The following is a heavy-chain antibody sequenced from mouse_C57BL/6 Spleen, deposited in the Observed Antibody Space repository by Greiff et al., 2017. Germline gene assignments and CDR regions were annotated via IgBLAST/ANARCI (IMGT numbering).Heavy chain of an antibody. CDR2: ISSGGSYT. V-gene: IGHV5-6*01. Sequence: EVKLMESGGDLVKPGGSLKLSCAASGFTFSSYGMSWVRQTPDKRLEWVATISSGGSYTYYPDSVKGRFTISRDNAKNTLYLQMSSLKSEDTAMYSCARHYYGSSSWFAYWGQGTLVTVSA. CDR3: ARHYYGSSSWFAY. D-gene: IGHD1-1*01. CDR1: GFTFSSYG. J-gene: IGHJ3*01.